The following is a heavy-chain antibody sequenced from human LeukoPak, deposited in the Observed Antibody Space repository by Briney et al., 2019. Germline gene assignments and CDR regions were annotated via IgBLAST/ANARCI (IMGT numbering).Heavy chain of an antibody. CDR1: GYSFTSYW. J-gene: IGHJ4*02. Sequence: GESLKISCKASGYSFTSYWIGWVRQMPGKGLEWMGIIDPSDSDIRYTPSFQGQVTISADKSLSTAYLQWNSLKASDAAIYYCARQTAMGRSGDYWGQGTLVTVSS. CDR2: IDPSDSDI. V-gene: IGHV5-51*01. D-gene: IGHD7-27*01. CDR3: ARQTAMGRSGDY.